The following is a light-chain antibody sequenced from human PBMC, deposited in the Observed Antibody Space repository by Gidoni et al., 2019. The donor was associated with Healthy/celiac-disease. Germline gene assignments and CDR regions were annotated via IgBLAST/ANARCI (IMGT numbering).Light chain of an antibody. V-gene: IGKV1-27*01. CDR1: QGISNY. Sequence: EIHMSQSPCSLSDSIGDRVTITCRASQGISNYLTWYQQKPGKVPKLLIYAASTLQSGVPSRFSGSGSGTDFTLTISSLQPEDVATYYCQKYNSAPLTFGQGTRLEIK. CDR2: AAS. J-gene: IGKJ5*01. CDR3: QKYNSAPLT.